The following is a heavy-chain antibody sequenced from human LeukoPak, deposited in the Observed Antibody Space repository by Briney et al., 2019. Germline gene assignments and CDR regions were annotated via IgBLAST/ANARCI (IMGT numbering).Heavy chain of an antibody. D-gene: IGHD3-10*01. CDR3: AREGITMVRGVTNFNWFDP. J-gene: IGHJ5*02. CDR1: GGSITTSNDY. V-gene: IGHV4-39*02. CDR2: IHYSWSI. Sequence: PSETLSLTCTVAGGSITTSNDYWSWIRQSPGKGLGWLGGIHYSWSIYYTPSLKSRLTISVDTSTNQFSLRLTSVTAADTALYFCAREGITMVRGVTNFNWFDPWGQGTLVTVSS.